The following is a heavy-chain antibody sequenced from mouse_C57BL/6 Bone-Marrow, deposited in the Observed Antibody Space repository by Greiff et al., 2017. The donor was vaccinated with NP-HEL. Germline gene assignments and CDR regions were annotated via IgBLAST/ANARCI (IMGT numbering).Heavy chain of an antibody. J-gene: IGHJ3*01. CDR3: ARRGGYYAPFAY. CDR1: GFTFSSYG. Sequence: EVQGVESGGDLVKPGGSLKLSCAASGFTFSSYGMSWVRQTPDKRLEWVATISSGGSYTYYPDSVKGRFTISRDNAKNTLYLQMSSLKSEDTAMYYCARRGGYYAPFAYWGQGTLVTVSA. CDR2: ISSGGSYT. D-gene: IGHD2-3*01. V-gene: IGHV5-6*01.